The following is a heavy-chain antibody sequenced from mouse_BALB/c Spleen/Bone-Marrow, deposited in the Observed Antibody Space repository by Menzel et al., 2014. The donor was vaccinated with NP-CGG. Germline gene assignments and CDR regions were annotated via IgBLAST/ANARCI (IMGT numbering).Heavy chain of an antibody. Sequence: VQLQQSGPELVKPGASVKMSCKASGYTFXSYAMHWVKQKPGQGPEWIGYISPYNDGTKYNEKFKGKATLTSDKSSSTAYMELSSLTSEDSAVYYCAREVVATDYFDYWGQGTTLTVSS. CDR2: ISPYNDGT. J-gene: IGHJ2*01. V-gene: IGHV1-14*01. CDR3: AREVVATDYFDY. D-gene: IGHD1-1*01. CDR1: GYTFXSYA.